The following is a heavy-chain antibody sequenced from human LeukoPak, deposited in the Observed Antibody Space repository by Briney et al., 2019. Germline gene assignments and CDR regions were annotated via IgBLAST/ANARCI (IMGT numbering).Heavy chain of an antibody. D-gene: IGHD6-13*01. CDR3: ARVAAAANNWFDP. V-gene: IGHV1-18*01. Sequence: GASVKVSCKASGYTFTSYGISWVRQAPGQGLGWMGWTSAYNGNTNYAQKLQGRVTMTTDTSTSTAYMELRSLRSDDTAVYYCARVAAAANNWFDPWGQGTLVTVSS. CDR2: TSAYNGNT. CDR1: GYTFTSYG. J-gene: IGHJ5*02.